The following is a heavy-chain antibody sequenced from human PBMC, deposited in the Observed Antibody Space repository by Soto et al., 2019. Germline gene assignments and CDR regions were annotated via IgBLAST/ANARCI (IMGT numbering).Heavy chain of an antibody. D-gene: IGHD6-19*01. J-gene: IGHJ5*02. Sequence: QVQLVESGGGVVQPGGSLILSCSASRFTLSNCGMHWVRLAPGRGLEWVAMISYDGNEKHYIDSVKGRFTISRDDSKNTLYLQMNSLRPEDTAVYYCAKDLYTSGWYNYFDPWGQGTLVTVSS. CDR2: ISYDGNEK. CDR3: AKDLYTSGWYNYFDP. V-gene: IGHV3-30*18. CDR1: RFTLSNCG.